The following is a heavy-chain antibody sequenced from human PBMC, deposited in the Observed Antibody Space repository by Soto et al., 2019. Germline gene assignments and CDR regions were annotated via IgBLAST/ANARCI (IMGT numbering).Heavy chain of an antibody. CDR3: ARGGYGDYRNLNAFDI. V-gene: IGHV5-51*01. CDR2: IYPGDSDT. J-gene: IGHJ3*02. Sequence: GESLKISCKGSGYSFTSYWIGWVRQMPGKGLEWMGIIYPGDSDTRYSPSFQGQVTISADKSISTAYLQWSSLKASDTAMYYCARGGYGDYRNLNAFDIWGQGTMVTVSS. CDR1: GYSFTSYW. D-gene: IGHD4-17*01.